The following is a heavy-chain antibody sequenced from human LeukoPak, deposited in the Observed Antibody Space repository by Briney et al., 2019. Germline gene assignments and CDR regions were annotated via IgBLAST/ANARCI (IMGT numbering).Heavy chain of an antibody. V-gene: IGHV3-23*01. CDR2: ISGSGGST. Sequence: GGSLRLSCAASGFTFSSYAMSWVRQAPGKGLEWVSAISGSGGSTYYADSVKGRFTISRDNSKNTLYLQMNSLRAEDTAVYYCAKRAPLSGYLRYYYYYMDVWGKGTTVTASS. J-gene: IGHJ6*03. D-gene: IGHD3-22*01. CDR3: AKRAPLSGYLRYYYYYMDV. CDR1: GFTFSSYA.